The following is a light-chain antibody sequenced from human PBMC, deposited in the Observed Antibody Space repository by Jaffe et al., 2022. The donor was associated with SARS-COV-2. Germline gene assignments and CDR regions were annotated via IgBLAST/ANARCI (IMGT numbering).Light chain of an antibody. CDR2: GAS. Sequence: EIVLTQSPGTLSLSPGERATLSCRASQSVSSSYLAWYQQKPGQAPRLLISGASSRATGIPDRFSGSGSGTDFTLTISRLEPEDFAVYYCQLYGGSPTFGPGTKVDIK. J-gene: IGKJ3*01. CDR1: QSVSSSY. CDR3: QLYGGSPT. V-gene: IGKV3-20*01.